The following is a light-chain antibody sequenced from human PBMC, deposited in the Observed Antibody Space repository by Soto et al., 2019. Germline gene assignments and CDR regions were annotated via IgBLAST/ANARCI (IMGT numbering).Light chain of an antibody. CDR1: SSDVGGYTY. Sequence: QSALTQPASVSGSPGQSITISCTGTSSDVGGYTYVSWYQQHPGKAPKLMIYDVSNRPSGVSNRFSGSKSGNTASLTISGLQAEDEADYYCSSYTSSSTYVVFGGGTKL. CDR2: DVS. V-gene: IGLV2-14*01. CDR3: SSYTSSSTYVV. J-gene: IGLJ2*01.